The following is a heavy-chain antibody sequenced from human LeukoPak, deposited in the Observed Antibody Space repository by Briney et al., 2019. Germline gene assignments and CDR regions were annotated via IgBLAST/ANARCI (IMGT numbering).Heavy chain of an antibody. D-gene: IGHD6-13*01. J-gene: IGHJ6*02. CDR2: IYYSGST. CDR1: GGSISSGDYY. Sequence: TSETLSLTCTVSGGSISSGDYYWSWIRQPPGKGLEWIGSIYYSGSTYYNPSLKSRVTISVDTSKNQFSLKLSSVTAADTAVCYCAGDVVSVDSSSWERSYYYYGMDVWGQGTTVTVSS. CDR3: AGDVVSVDSSSWERSYYYYGMDV. V-gene: IGHV4-39*01.